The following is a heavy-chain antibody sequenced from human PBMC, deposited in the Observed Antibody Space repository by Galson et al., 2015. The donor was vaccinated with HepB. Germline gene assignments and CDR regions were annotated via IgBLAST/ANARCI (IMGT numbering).Heavy chain of an antibody. D-gene: IGHD5-18*01. CDR3: VRGGGGKEYFSYHFDS. Sequence: SLRLACAASGFTFRNYAMAWVRQPPGKALEWIAYFNSPTNTIYYADSVKGRFTIPSDDGRNSLYLQMSSLRVDDSAIYFCVRGGGGKEYFSYHFDSWGLGALVTVSS. CDR2: FNSPTNTI. J-gene: IGHJ4*02. CDR1: GFTFRNYA. V-gene: IGHV3-48*01.